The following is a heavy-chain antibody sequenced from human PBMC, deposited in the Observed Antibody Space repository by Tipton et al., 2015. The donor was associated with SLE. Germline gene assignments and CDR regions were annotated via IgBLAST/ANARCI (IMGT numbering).Heavy chain of an antibody. CDR2: IYYTGNT. Sequence: TLSLTCAVSGDSITSDYYWGWIRQPPGKGLEWLATIYYTGNTYYNPSLKSRVTISIDTSKNQFALKVTSVTAADTAVYYCARRVPHNWIHSRLELALDFEYWGQGTLVTVSS. V-gene: IGHV4-38-2*01. D-gene: IGHD1-20*01. J-gene: IGHJ4*02. CDR1: GDSITSDYY. CDR3: ARRVPHNWIHSRLELALDFEY.